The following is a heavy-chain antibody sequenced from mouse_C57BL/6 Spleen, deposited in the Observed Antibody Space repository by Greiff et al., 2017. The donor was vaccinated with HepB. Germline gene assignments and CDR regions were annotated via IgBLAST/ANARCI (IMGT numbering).Heavy chain of an antibody. J-gene: IGHJ3*01. V-gene: IGHV1-69*01. D-gene: IGHD3-1*01. Sequence: VQLQQPGAELVMPGASVKLSCKASGYTFTSYWMHWVKQRPGQGLEWIGEIDPSDSYTNYNQKFKGKSTLTVDKSSSTAYMQLSSLTSEDSAVYYCARGALGQLFAYWGQGTLVTVSA. CDR3: ARGALGQLFAY. CDR2: IDPSDSYT. CDR1: GYTFTSYW.